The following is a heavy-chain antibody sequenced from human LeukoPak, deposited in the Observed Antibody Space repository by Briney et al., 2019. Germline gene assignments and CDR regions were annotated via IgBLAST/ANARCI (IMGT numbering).Heavy chain of an antibody. V-gene: IGHV4-39*07. CDR3: ARVRYYDYVWGSYRRNWFDP. CDR2: IYYSGST. J-gene: IGHJ5*02. Sequence: SETLSLTCTVSGGSISSSSYYWGWIRQPPGKGLEWIGSIYYSGSTYYNPSLKSRVTISVDTSKNQFSLKLSSVTAADTAVYYCARVRYYDYVWGSYRRNWFDPWGQGTLVTVSS. D-gene: IGHD3-16*02. CDR1: GGSISSSSYY.